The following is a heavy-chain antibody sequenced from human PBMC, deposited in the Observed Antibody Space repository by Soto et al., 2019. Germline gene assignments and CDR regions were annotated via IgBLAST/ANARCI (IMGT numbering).Heavy chain of an antibody. J-gene: IGHJ4*02. CDR2: INHSGST. CDR1: GGSFSGYY. D-gene: IGHD6-13*01. CDR3: ARGIAAAGTATPYFDY. V-gene: IGHV4-34*01. Sequence: SETLSLTCAVYGGSFSGYYWSWIRQPPGKGLEWIGEINHSGSTDYNPSLKSRVTISVDTSKNQLSLKLSSVTAADTAVYYCARGIAAAGTATPYFDYWGQGTLVTVSS.